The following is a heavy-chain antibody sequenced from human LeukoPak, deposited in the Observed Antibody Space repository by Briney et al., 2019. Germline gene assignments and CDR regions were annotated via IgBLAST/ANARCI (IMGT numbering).Heavy chain of an antibody. CDR3: ARCVILTGRYMDV. V-gene: IGHV3-30*02. CDR2: IRYDANIE. J-gene: IGHJ6*03. Sequence: GGSLRLSCAVSGFSFSSYGMHWVRQAPGKGLEWVAFIRYDANIEYYADSVKGRFTISRDNSKNTLFLQMNSLRAEDTAVYYCARCVILTGRYMDVWGKGTTVTISS. D-gene: IGHD3-9*01. CDR1: GFSFSSYG.